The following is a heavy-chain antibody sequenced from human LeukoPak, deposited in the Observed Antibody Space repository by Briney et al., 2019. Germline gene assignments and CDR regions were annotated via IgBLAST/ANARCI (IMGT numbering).Heavy chain of an antibody. D-gene: IGHD2-15*01. J-gene: IGHJ4*02. CDR3: AKGLGRNSYYFDY. V-gene: IGHV3-30*02. Sequence: GGSLGLSCAASGFTFSNDGIHWVRQAPGKGLEWVAIIYSDGSKKYYADSVKGRFTISRDNSKNTLYLEMSSLRAEDTAVYYCAKGLGRNSYYFDYWGQGTLVTVSS. CDR1: GFTFSNDG. CDR2: IYSDGSKK.